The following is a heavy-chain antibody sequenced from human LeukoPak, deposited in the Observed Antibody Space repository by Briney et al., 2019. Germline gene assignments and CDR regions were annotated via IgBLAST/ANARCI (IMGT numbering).Heavy chain of an antibody. CDR3: ARDFNHAFDY. CDR1: GGSFSGYY. D-gene: IGHD1-14*01. V-gene: IGHV4-34*01. CDR2: INHSGST. J-gene: IGHJ4*02. Sequence: PSETLSLTCAVYGGSFSGYYWSWIRQPPGKGLEWIGEINHSGSTNYNPSLKSRVTISVDTSKNQFSLKLSSVTAADTAIYYCARDFNHAFDYWGQGILVTVSS.